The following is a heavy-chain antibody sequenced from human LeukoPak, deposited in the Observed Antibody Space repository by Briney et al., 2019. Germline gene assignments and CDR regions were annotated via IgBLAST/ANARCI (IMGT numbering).Heavy chain of an antibody. J-gene: IGHJ6*02. Sequence: ASVKVSCKASGYTFTSYYMHWVRQAPGQGLEWMGIINPSGGSTSYAQKFQGRVTMTRDTSTSTVYMELSSLRSEDTAVYYCARDLQKARGLIRQSYYYYGMDVWGQGTPVTVSS. CDR1: GYTFTSYY. CDR2: INPSGGST. V-gene: IGHV1-46*01. D-gene: IGHD3-10*01. CDR3: ARDLQKARGLIRQSYYYYGMDV.